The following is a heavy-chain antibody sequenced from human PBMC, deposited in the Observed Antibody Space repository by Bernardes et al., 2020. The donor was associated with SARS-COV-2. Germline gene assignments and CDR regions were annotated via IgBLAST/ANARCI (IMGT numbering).Heavy chain of an antibody. CDR2: INQDASQK. V-gene: IGHV3-7*01. D-gene: IGHD2-8*01. Sequence: GGSLRLSCATSGFTFTTYSVTWVRQAPGKGLEWVATINQDASQKNYVDSVKGRFTISRDNAKNSLSLQMNSLRAEDTAVYYCARDFDGYWGQGTLVTVSS. CDR3: ARDFDGY. CDR1: GFTFTTYS. J-gene: IGHJ4*02.